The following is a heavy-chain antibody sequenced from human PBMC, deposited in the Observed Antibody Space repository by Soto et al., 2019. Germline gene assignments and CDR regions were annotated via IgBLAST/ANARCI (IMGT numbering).Heavy chain of an antibody. V-gene: IGHV4-38-2*02. CDR1: GYSISSGYY. Sequence: LSLTCVVSGYSISSGYYWAWVRQPPGKELEWIGSIYHSGKTYYKPSLRSRVTVSVDTSKNQFSMKLISVTAADTAVYYCARDKRVTMIGGWFDPWGQGTLVTVSS. D-gene: IGHD3-22*01. J-gene: IGHJ5*02. CDR2: IYHSGKT. CDR3: ARDKRVTMIGGWFDP.